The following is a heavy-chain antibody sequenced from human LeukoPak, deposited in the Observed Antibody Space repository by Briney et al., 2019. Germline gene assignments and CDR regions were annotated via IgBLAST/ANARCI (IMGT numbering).Heavy chain of an antibody. Sequence: PGGSLRLSCAASGFSFSYYAMNWVRQAPGKGLEHVSTSSGNGGSAYYGDSVKGRFTISRDNSKNTVFLQMGSLRADDMAVYFCARVPRPCGSSTSCQGAFDVWGQGTMVTVSS. CDR1: GFSFSYYA. J-gene: IGHJ3*01. D-gene: IGHD2-2*01. V-gene: IGHV3-64*02. CDR2: SSGNGGSA. CDR3: ARVPRPCGSSTSCQGAFDV.